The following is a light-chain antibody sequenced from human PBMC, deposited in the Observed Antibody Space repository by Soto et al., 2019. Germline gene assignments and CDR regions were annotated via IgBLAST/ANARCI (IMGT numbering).Light chain of an antibody. V-gene: IGKV3-11*01. Sequence: DIVLTQSPATLSLSPGERATLSCRASQSVSRYFAWYQQKPGQAPRLLIYDASKRATGIPARFSGSGSGTDFTLTISSLEPEDFAVYYYQQRSSWPLTFGGRTKVEIK. CDR2: DAS. CDR3: QQRSSWPLT. J-gene: IGKJ4*01. CDR1: QSVSRY.